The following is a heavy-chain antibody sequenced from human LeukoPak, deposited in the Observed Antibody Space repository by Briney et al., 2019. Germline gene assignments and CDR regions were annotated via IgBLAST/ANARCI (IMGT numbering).Heavy chain of an antibody. CDR3: AREASTSWPNWFDP. Sequence: ASVKVSCKASGYTFTTYGTSWVRQAPGQGLEWMGWISAYNGNTKYAQNLWDRVTMTTDTSTGTAYMELRGLRSDDTAMYYCAREASTSWPNWFDPWGQGTLVTVSS. D-gene: IGHD6-13*01. V-gene: IGHV1-18*01. CDR1: GYTFTTYG. J-gene: IGHJ5*02. CDR2: ISAYNGNT.